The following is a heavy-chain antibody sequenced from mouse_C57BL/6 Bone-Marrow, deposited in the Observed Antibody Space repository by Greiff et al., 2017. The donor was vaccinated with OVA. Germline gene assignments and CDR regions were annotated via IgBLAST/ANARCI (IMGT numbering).Heavy chain of an antibody. J-gene: IGHJ2*01. CDR2: ISYDGSN. Sequence: EVKLQESGPGLVKPSQSLSLTCSVTGYSITSGYYWNWIRQFPGNKLEWMGYISYDGSNNYNPSLKNRISITRDTSKNQFFLKLNSVTTEDTATYYCARAPDGYYVDYWGQGTTLTVSS. D-gene: IGHD2-3*01. V-gene: IGHV3-6*01. CDR3: ARAPDGYYVDY. CDR1: GYSITSGYY.